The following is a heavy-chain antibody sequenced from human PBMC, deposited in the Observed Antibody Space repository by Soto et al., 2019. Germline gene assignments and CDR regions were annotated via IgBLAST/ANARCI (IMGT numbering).Heavy chain of an antibody. Sequence: SETLSLTCAVSGGSISSSNWWSWVRQPPGKGLEWIGEIYHSGSTNYNPSLKSRVTISVDKSKNQFSLKLSSVTAADTAVYYCASYDYGDLIYFDYWGQGTLVTVSS. J-gene: IGHJ4*02. CDR2: IYHSGST. D-gene: IGHD4-17*01. V-gene: IGHV4-4*02. CDR1: GGSISSSNW. CDR3: ASYDYGDLIYFDY.